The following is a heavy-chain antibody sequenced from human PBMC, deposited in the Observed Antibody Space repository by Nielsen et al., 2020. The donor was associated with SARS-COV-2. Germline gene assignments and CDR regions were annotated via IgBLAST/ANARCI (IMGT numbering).Heavy chain of an antibody. CDR2: ISASGGGT. Sequence: GGSLRLSCSASGFTFSSTWMDWVRQAPGRGLQWVSGISASGGGTYYTDSVKGRFAVSRDNSRNTLYLQMHSLRVEDTALYYCAKDDVVRGDAFDIRGQGTMVTVSS. V-gene: IGHV3-23*01. J-gene: IGHJ3*02. D-gene: IGHD3-10*01. CDR1: GFTFSSTW. CDR3: AKDDVVRGDAFDI.